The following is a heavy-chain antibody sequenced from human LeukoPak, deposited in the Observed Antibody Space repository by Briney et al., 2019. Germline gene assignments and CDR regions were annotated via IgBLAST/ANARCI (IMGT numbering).Heavy chain of an antibody. CDR3: ASAFYSGSYLH. D-gene: IGHD1-26*01. J-gene: IGHJ4*02. CDR2: IYYNGNT. Sequence: SETLSLTCTVSCASISSSYWSWIRQPPGKRLEWIGYIYYNGNTNSNPSLKSRVTISADTSKNRFSLKLSSVTAADTAVYYCASAFYSGSYLHWGQGTLVTVSS. V-gene: IGHV4-59*08. CDR1: CASISSSY.